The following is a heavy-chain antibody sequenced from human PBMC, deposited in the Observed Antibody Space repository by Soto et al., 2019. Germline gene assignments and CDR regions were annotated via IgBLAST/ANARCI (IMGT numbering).Heavy chain of an antibody. V-gene: IGHV1-46*01. CDR3: ARAPSSTQSRVVITTGWFDP. D-gene: IGHD3-22*01. J-gene: IGHJ5*02. Sequence: QVQLVQSGAEVKKPGASVKVSCKASGYTFTSYYIQWVRQAPGQGLEWMGIINPSGGITKYAQKFQGRVTMTRDTSTSTVYMELSSLRSEDTAVYYCARAPSSTQSRVVITTGWFDPWGQGTLVTVSS. CDR2: INPSGGIT. CDR1: GYTFTSYY.